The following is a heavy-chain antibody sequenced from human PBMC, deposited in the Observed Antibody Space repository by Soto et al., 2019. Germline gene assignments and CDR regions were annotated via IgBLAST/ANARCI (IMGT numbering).Heavy chain of an antibody. CDR2: ISYDGSNK. D-gene: IGHD5-12*01. Sequence: GGSLRLSCAASGFPFSSYSMHWVRQAPGKGLEWVAVISYDGSNKYYADSVKGRFTISVDTSKNQFSLKLSSVTAADTAVYYCAREKWLRFPTSFYGMDVWGQGTTVTVSS. V-gene: IGHV3-30-3*01. CDR1: GFPFSSYS. CDR3: AREKWLRFPTSFYGMDV. J-gene: IGHJ6*02.